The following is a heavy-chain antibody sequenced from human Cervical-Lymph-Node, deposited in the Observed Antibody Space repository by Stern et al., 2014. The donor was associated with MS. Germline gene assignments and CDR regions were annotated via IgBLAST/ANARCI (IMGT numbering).Heavy chain of an antibody. CDR1: GFSVSGNY. J-gene: IGHJ4*02. CDR3: ARGGGTTHLDY. D-gene: IGHD1-7*01. CDR2: VLSGGPT. Sequence: EVQLVESGGGLIQPGGSLRLSCAASGFSVSGNYMSWVRQAPGKGLEWVSVVLSGGPTFYTDSVKGRFTISRDVSKNTVSLQMNGLRAEDTAVYYCARGGGTTHLDYWGQGTLVTVSS. V-gene: IGHV3-53*01.